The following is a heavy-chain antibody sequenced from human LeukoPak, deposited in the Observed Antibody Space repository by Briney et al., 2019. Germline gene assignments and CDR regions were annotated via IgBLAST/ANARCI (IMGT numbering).Heavy chain of an antibody. CDR2: MNPNSGNT. CDR3: ARNQMTTVTFWFDP. V-gene: IGHV1-8*01. CDR1: GYTFTSYD. J-gene: IGHJ5*02. Sequence: GASVKVSCKASGYTFTSYDINWVRQATGQGLEWMGWMNPNSGNTGYAQKFQGRVTMTRDTSTSTVYMELSSLRSEDTAVYYCARNQMTTVTFWFDPWGQGTLVTVSS. D-gene: IGHD4-17*01.